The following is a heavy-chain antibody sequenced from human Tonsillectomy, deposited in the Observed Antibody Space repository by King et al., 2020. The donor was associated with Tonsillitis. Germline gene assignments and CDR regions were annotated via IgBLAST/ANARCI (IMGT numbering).Heavy chain of an antibody. D-gene: IGHD3-22*01. V-gene: IGHV1-69*12. CDR1: GGTFSSNA. CDR3: ASSSGNYFLFDF. J-gene: IGHJ4*02. CDR2: FIPKLGTA. Sequence: QLQLVQSGAEVKKPGSSVKVSCKASGGTFSSNAISWVRQAPGQGLEWMGGFIPKLGTANQTQKFQGRVTIIADESTSTLYMELSSLRSEDTAVYYCASSSGNYFLFDFWGQGTLVTVSS.